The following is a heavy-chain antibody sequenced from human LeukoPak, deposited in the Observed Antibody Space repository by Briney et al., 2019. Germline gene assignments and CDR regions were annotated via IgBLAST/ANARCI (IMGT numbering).Heavy chain of an antibody. CDR1: GFTFSDYY. D-gene: IGHD3-22*01. Sequence: GGSLRLSCAASGFTFSDYYMTWIRQAPGKGLEWVSHIAGSGGAIRYADSVKGRFTISRDNAKQSLYLQMNSLTAEDTTVYYCARESGYYDHSDYYPLAYWGQGTLVTVSS. CDR2: IAGSGGAI. CDR3: ARESGYYDHSDYYPLAY. V-gene: IGHV3-11*01. J-gene: IGHJ4*02.